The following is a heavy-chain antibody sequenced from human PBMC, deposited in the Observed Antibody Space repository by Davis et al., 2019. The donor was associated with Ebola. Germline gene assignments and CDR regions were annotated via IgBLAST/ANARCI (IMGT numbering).Heavy chain of an antibody. J-gene: IGHJ4*02. V-gene: IGHV1-69*06. Sequence: AASVKVSCKASGGTFSSYAISWVRQAPGQGLEWMGGIIPILGPGNYGQKFQGRVTITADKSPSTAYMELSSLRYEDTAVYYCAREGGYSSGWPYFDNWGQGTLVTVSS. CDR2: IIPILGPG. CDR1: GGTFSSYA. D-gene: IGHD6-19*01. CDR3: AREGGYSSGWPYFDN.